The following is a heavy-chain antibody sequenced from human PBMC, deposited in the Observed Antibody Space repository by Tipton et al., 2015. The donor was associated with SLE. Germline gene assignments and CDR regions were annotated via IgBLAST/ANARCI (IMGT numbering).Heavy chain of an antibody. J-gene: IGHJ4*02. V-gene: IGHV4-4*07. D-gene: IGHD5-18*01. CDR2: IYTSGST. Sequence: TLSLTCSVSGGSIRSHYWTWIRQPAGKGLEWIGYIYTSGSTNYNPSLKSRVTMSLDTSTNQSSLKLSSVTAADTAVYYCATDTDTPMVFDYWGQGTLVTVSS. CDR3: ATDTDTPMVFDY. CDR1: GGSIRSHY.